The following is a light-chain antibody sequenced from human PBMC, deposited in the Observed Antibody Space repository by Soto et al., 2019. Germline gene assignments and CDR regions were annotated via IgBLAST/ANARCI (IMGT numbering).Light chain of an antibody. V-gene: IGKV3-11*01. J-gene: IGKJ5*01. Sequence: EIVLTQSPATLSLSPGERATLSCRASQCVSSYLAWYQQKPGQAPRLLIYDASNRATGIPARFSGSGFGTDFTLTISSLEPEDFAVYYCQQRSNWPPEITFGQGTRLEIK. CDR2: DAS. CDR1: QCVSSY. CDR3: QQRSNWPPEIT.